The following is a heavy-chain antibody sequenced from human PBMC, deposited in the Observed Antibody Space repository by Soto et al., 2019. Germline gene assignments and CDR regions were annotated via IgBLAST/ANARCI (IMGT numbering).Heavy chain of an antibody. CDR3: AKGSYGDYD. J-gene: IGHJ1*01. CDR2: ISASGSDT. V-gene: IGHV3-23*01. D-gene: IGHD4-17*01. CDR1: GFSFSSYA. Sequence: EVQLLESGGGLVQPGGSLRLSCAASGFSFSSYAMRWIRQAPGKGLDWVSTISASGSDTYYADSVRGRFTISRDNSKNTLYLQMTSLGAEDTAMYYCAKGSYGDYDWGQGTLVTVSS.